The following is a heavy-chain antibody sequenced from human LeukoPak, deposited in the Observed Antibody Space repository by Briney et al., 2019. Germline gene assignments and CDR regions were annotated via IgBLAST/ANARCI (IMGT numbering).Heavy chain of an antibody. V-gene: IGHV3-21*01. Sequence: GGSLRLSCAASGFTFSSYTMNWVRQAPGKGMEWVSSISGSSSYIYYADSVKGRFTISRHNAKNSLYLQMNSLRAEDTAVYYCAELGITMIGGVWGKGTTVTISS. CDR3: AELGITMIGGV. CDR2: ISGSSSYI. J-gene: IGHJ6*04. D-gene: IGHD3-10*02. CDR1: GFTFSSYT.